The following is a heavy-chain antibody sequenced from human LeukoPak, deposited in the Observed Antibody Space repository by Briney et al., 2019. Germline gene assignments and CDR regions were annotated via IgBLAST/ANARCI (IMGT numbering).Heavy chain of an antibody. CDR1: GGSISSGSYY. Sequence: SETLSLTCTVSGGSISSGSYYWSWIRQPAGKGLEWIGRIYTSGSTNYNPSLKSRVTMSVDTSKNQFSLKLSSVTAADTAVYYCASSSLRFLEWLLYEGDAFDIWGQGTMVTVSS. J-gene: IGHJ3*02. CDR2: IYTSGST. V-gene: IGHV4-61*02. D-gene: IGHD3-3*01. CDR3: ASSSLRFLEWLLYEGDAFDI.